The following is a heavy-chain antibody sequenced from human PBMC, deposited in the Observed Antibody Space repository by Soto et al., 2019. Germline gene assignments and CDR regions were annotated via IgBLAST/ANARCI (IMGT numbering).Heavy chain of an antibody. V-gene: IGHV3-20*04. CDR2: INWNGGST. Sequence: GGSLRLSCAASEFTFDDYDMSWVRQTPGKGLEWVSNINWNGGSTDYADSVKGRFTISRDNAKNSLYLQMNSLRAEDTALYYCARDLHGSGSDGENSFYYYGMDVWGQGTTVTVSS. D-gene: IGHD3-10*01. CDR1: EFTFDDYD. CDR3: ARDLHGSGSDGENSFYYYGMDV. J-gene: IGHJ6*02.